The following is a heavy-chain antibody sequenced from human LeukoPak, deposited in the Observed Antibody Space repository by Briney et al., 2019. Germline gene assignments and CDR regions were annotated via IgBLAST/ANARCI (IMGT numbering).Heavy chain of an antibody. CDR3: ARHATKDYYYDSRGYFDY. D-gene: IGHD3-22*01. CDR2: IYYSGGT. V-gene: IGHV4-59*08. CDR1: GGSISSYY. J-gene: IGHJ4*02. Sequence: SETLSLTCTVSGGSISSYYWSWIRQPPGKGLEWIGYIYYSGGTNHNPSLKSRVTISVDTSKNQFSLKLSSVTAADPAVYYCARHATKDYYYDSRGYFDYWGQGTLVTVSS.